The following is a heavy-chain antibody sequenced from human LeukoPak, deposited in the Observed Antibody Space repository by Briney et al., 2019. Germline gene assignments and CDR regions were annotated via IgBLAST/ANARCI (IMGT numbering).Heavy chain of an antibody. J-gene: IGHJ3*02. D-gene: IGHD5-12*01. CDR2: ISYDGSNK. Sequence: GGSLRLSCAASGFTFSSYAMHWVRQAPGKGLEWVALISYDGSNKYYADSVKGRFTISRDNSKNTLYLQMNSLRTEDTAVYYCARSGRGYDDAFDIWGQGTMVTVSS. CDR1: GFTFSSYA. CDR3: ARSGRGYDDAFDI. V-gene: IGHV3-30*04.